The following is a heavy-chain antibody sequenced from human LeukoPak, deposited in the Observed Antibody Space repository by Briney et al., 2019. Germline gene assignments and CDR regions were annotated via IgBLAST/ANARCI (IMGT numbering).Heavy chain of an antibody. J-gene: IGHJ3*02. V-gene: IGHV3-7*03. CDR3: ARDLVPLNDELFAFDI. CDR1: GFTFSSYW. D-gene: IGHD1-1*01. Sequence: HPGGSLRLSCAASGFTFSSYWMSWVRQAPGKGLEWVANIKQDGSEKYYVDSVKGRFTISRDNAKNSLYLQMNSLRAEDTAVYYCARDLVPLNDELFAFDIWGQGTMVTVSS. CDR2: IKQDGSEK.